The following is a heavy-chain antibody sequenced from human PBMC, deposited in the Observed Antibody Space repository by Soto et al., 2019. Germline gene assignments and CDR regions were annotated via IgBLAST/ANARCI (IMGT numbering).Heavy chain of an antibody. J-gene: IGHJ4*02. CDR2: IYNGGTT. CDR1: GGSVSSYY. Sequence: ASETLSLTCTVSGGSVSSYYWSWVRQPPGKRPEWIAYIYNGGTTNYNPSLKSRLTISLDTSKNQFSLKLSSVTAADTAVYFCARHSGYDGNFDYWGQGTLVTVSS. CDR3: ARHSGYDGNFDY. D-gene: IGHD5-12*01. V-gene: IGHV4-59*02.